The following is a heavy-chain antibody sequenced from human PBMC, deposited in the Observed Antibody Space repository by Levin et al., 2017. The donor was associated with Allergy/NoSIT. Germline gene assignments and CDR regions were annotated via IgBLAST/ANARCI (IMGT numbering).Heavy chain of an antibody. CDR3: ARALFIAKHGRRHYYYYYGMDG. D-gene: IGHD6-13*01. CDR1: GFTFSSYG. J-gene: IGHJ6*02. CDR2: IWYDGSNK. Sequence: GGSLRLSCAASGFTFSSYGMHWVRQAPGKGLEWVAVIWYDGSNKYYADSVKGRFTISRDNSKNTLYLQMNSLRAEDTAVYYCARALFIAKHGRRHYYYYYGMDGWGQGTTVTVSS. V-gene: IGHV3-33*01.